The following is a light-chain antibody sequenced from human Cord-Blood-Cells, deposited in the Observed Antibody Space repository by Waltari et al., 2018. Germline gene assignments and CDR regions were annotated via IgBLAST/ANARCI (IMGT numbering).Light chain of an antibody. CDR1: QSVSSN. CDR2: GAS. V-gene: IGKV3-15*01. Sequence: EIVMTQSPATLSVSPGERATLSCRASQSVSSNLAWYQQKPGQAPRLLIYGASTRPTGIPARFSGSGSGTEFTLTISSLQSEDFAVYYCQQYNNWPPVDTFGQGTKLEIK. CDR3: QQYNNWPPVDT. J-gene: IGKJ2*01.